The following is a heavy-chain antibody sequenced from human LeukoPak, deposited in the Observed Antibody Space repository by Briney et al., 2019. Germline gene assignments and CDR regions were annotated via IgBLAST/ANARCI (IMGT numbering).Heavy chain of an antibody. D-gene: IGHD6-13*01. CDR2: TNSDGSST. J-gene: IGHJ4*02. V-gene: IGHV3-74*01. CDR1: GFTFSSYW. Sequence: GGSLRLSCAASGFTFSSYWMHWVRQAPGKGLVWVSRTNSDGSSTSYADSVKGRFTISRDNAKNTLYLQMNSLRAEDTAVYYCASPGEGKAAVFWGQGTLVTVSS. CDR3: ASPGEGKAAVF.